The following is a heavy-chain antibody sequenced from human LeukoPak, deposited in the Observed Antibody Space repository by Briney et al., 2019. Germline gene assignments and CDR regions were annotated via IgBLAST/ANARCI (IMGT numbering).Heavy chain of an antibody. Sequence: SETLSLTCTVSGGSISSYYWSWIRQPPGKGLEWIGYIYYSGSTNYNPSLKSRVTISVDTSKNQFSLKLSSVTAADTAVYYCARDTMAFGTGRYFDYWGQGTLVTVSS. CDR3: ARDTMAFGTGRYFDY. J-gene: IGHJ4*02. D-gene: IGHD3-10*01. CDR2: IYYSGST. V-gene: IGHV4-59*01. CDR1: GGSISSYY.